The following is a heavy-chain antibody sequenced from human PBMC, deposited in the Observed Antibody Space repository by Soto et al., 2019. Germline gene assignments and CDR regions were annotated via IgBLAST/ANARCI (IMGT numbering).Heavy chain of an antibody. J-gene: IGHJ3*02. Sequence: ASVNVSCKASGYTFTSYGISWVRQAPGQGLEWMGWISAYNGNTNYAQKLQGRVTMTTDTSTSTAYMELRSLRSDDTAVYYCARGGYCSGGSCYVDAFDIWGQGTMVTVSS. CDR2: ISAYNGNT. V-gene: IGHV1-18*01. CDR3: ARGGYCSGGSCYVDAFDI. CDR1: GYTFTSYG. D-gene: IGHD2-15*01.